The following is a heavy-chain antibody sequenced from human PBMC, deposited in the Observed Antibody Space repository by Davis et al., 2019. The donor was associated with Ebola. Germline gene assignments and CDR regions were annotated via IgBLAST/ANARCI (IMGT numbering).Heavy chain of an antibody. CDR1: GYSIGSGYY. D-gene: IGHD3-16*01. V-gene: IGHV4-38-2*02. J-gene: IGHJ4*02. CDR3: ARHVETYALPIVDY. CDR2: IYLTGKT. Sequence: SETLSLTCTVSGYSIGSGYYWGWLRQPPGQGLEWIGSIYLTGKTYYNPSLKSRVTISVDRSKNQFSLKLSSVTAADTAVYYCARHVETYALPIVDYWGQGTLVTVSS.